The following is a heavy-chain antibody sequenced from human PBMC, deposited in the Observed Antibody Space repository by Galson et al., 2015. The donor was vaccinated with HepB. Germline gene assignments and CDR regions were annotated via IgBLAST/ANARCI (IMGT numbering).Heavy chain of an antibody. D-gene: IGHD1/OR15-1a*01. CDR3: ARGNNPNY. J-gene: IGHJ4*02. Sequence: LRLSCAASGFPFSWYWMHWVRQVPGKGLVWVARINSDGSYTTYADSVKGRFTISRDNAKNTLYLQMNSPRADDTAIYYCARGNNPNYWGQGTLVTVSS. CDR1: GFPFSWYW. CDR2: INSDGSYT. V-gene: IGHV3-74*01.